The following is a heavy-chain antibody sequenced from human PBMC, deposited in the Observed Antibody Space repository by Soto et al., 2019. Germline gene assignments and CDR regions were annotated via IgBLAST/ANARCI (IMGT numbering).Heavy chain of an antibody. Sequence: EVQLLESGGGLVQPGGSLRLSCAASGFTFSSYAMSWVRQAPGKALEWVSGISAGGSRTYYADSVKGRFTISRDNSKNTLYLQMSRLRAEDTALYYCAKGRRGYCSGGSCYRYPFDYWGQGTLVTVSS. CDR3: AKGRRGYCSGGSCYRYPFDY. D-gene: IGHD2-15*01. J-gene: IGHJ4*02. CDR1: GFTFSSYA. V-gene: IGHV3-23*01. CDR2: ISAGGSRT.